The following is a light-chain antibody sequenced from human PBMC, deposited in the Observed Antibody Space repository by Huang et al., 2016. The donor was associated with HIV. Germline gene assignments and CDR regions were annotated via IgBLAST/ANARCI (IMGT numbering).Light chain of an antibody. CDR3: QQTYNAPWT. Sequence: DIQMTQSPSSLSASVGDRVTITCRASQSISSYLNWYQQNPGKAPKLLIYAASSLQSGVPSRFSGSGSGTDFTLTISSLHPEDFATYSCQQTYNAPWTFGQGTKVDIK. J-gene: IGKJ1*01. CDR1: QSISSY. V-gene: IGKV1-39*01. CDR2: AAS.